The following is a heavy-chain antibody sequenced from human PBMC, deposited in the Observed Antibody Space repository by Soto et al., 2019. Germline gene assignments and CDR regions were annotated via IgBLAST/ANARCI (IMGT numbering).Heavy chain of an antibody. Sequence: QVQLVQSGAEVKKPGASVKVSCKASGYTFTSYGISWVRQAPGQGLEWMGWISAYNGNTNYAQKLQGRDNMTTDTATSTAYMELRSLRSDDTAVYYCARDPPELRFLEWLYISHPYMDVWGKGTTVTVS. CDR1: GYTFTSYG. V-gene: IGHV1-18*01. CDR2: ISAYNGNT. CDR3: ARDPPELRFLEWLYISHPYMDV. D-gene: IGHD3-3*01. J-gene: IGHJ6*03.